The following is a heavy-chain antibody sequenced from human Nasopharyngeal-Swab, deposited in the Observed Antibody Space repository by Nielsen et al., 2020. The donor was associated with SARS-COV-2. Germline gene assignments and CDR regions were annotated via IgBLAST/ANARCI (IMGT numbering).Heavy chain of an antibody. CDR3: ARVLIGTLAYGSGTIDY. J-gene: IGHJ4*02. V-gene: IGHV4-34*01. D-gene: IGHD3-10*01. Sequence: WIRQPPGKGLEWIGEINHSGSTNYNPSLKSRATISVDTSKNQFSLKLSSVTAADTAVYYCARVLIGTLAYGSGTIDYWGQGTLVTVSS. CDR2: INHSGST.